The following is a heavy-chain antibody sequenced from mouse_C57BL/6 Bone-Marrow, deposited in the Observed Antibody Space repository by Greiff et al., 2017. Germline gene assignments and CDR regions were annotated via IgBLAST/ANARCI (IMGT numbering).Heavy chain of an antibody. V-gene: IGHV1-55*01. CDR2: IYPGSGST. CDR3: ARPYDSNYWYFDV. CDR1: GYTFTSYW. Sequence: VQLQQPGAELVKPGASVKISCKASGYTFTSYWITWVKQRPGQGLEWIGDIYPGSGSTNYNEKFKSKATLTVDTSSSTAYMQLSSLTSEYSAVYYCARPYDSNYWYFDVWGTGTTVTVSS. D-gene: IGHD2-5*01. J-gene: IGHJ1*03.